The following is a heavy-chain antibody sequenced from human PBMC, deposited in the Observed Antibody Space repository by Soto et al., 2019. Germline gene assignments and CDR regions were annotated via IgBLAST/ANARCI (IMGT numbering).Heavy chain of an antibody. Sequence: ASVTVSCTASGYTFTIYGITWVRQAPGEGLEWMGWIRAYNGNINYAQKLQGRVTMTTDTSTSTAYMELRSRRSADSAVYYCARTSLSSSSSKYWGQGTLVTVSS. D-gene: IGHD6-6*01. J-gene: IGHJ4*02. CDR2: IRAYNGNI. CDR3: ARTSLSSSSSKY. CDR1: GYTFTIYG. V-gene: IGHV1-18*01.